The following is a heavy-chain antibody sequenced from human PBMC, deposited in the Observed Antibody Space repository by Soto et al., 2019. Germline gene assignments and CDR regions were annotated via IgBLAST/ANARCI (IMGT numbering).Heavy chain of an antibody. J-gene: IGHJ3*02. CDR1: GFIFSTYA. V-gene: IGHV3-23*01. Sequence: GGSLRLSCAASGFIFSTYAMNWVRQAPGKGLELVASIDQSGGTAYYAESVRGRFAISRDNSINTLYLQTSSLRAEDTALYYCAHPRGYGVFDAVDIWGQGTMVTVSS. D-gene: IGHD4-17*01. CDR2: IDQSGGTA. CDR3: AHPRGYGVFDAVDI.